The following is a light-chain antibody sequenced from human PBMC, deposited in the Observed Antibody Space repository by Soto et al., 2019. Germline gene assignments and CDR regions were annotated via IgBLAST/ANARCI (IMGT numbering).Light chain of an antibody. CDR3: QQYNSSPT. Sequence: DIQMTQSPSTLSASVGDRVTITCRASQSISTWLAWYQQKPGRAPNLLIYDASTVQSGVPSRFSGSGSGTELTLTITNLQPDDFATYYCQQYNSSPTFGQGTKVEVK. CDR1: QSISTW. CDR2: DAS. V-gene: IGKV1-5*01. J-gene: IGKJ1*01.